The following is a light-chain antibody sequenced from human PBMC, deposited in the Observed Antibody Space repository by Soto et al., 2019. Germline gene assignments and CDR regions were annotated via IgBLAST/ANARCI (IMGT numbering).Light chain of an antibody. CDR2: DVS. CDR3: SSYTSTNFVI. V-gene: IGLV2-14*01. Sequence: QSALTQPASMSGSPGQSITISCTGSSGDIGDYKYVSWYKQHPGKAPKLMIYDVSNRPSGVSNRFSASKSGNTASLTISGLQAEDEADYYCSSYTSTNFVIFGGGTTLTVL. J-gene: IGLJ2*01. CDR1: SGDIGDYKY.